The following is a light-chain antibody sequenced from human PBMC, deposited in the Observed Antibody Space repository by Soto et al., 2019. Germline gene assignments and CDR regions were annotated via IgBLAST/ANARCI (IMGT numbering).Light chain of an antibody. CDR2: EVS. CDR3: SSYAGSNRVV. J-gene: IGLJ2*01. V-gene: IGLV2-8*01. Sequence: QSALTQPSSASGSPGQSVTISCTGTSSDVGGYNYVSWYQQHPGKSPKLMIYEVSKRPSGVPDRFSGSKSGTTASLTVSGLQAEDEADYYCSSYAGSNRVVFGEGTKLTVL. CDR1: SSDVGGYNY.